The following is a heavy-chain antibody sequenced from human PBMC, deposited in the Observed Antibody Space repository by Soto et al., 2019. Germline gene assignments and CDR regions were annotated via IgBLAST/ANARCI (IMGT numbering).Heavy chain of an antibody. CDR1: GGSISSGDYY. CDR2: IYYSGST. Sequence: QVQLQESGPGLVKPSQTLSLTCTVSGGSISSGDYYWSWIRQPPGKGLEWIGYIYYSGSTYYNPSLKSRVTSSVDTSKNQFSLKLSSVTAADTAVYYCVSDWLSPLGWFAPWGQGTLVTVSS. D-gene: IGHD3-22*01. J-gene: IGHJ5*02. CDR3: VSDWLSPLGWFAP. V-gene: IGHV4-30-4*01.